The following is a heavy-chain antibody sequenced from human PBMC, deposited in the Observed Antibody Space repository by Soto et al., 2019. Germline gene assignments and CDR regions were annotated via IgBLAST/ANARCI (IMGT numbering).Heavy chain of an antibody. CDR1: GFTFSSYA. Sequence: GGSLRLSCAASGFTFSSYAMTWVRQAPGKGLEWVSTIYGIGGTTYYADSVKGRFTISRDNSKNTLYLQMTSLRADDTAVYYCAKDAHSMTTVTSGGFLFDYWGQGTLVTVSS. J-gene: IGHJ4*02. V-gene: IGHV3-23*01. CDR3: AKDAHSMTTVTSGGFLFDY. D-gene: IGHD4-17*01. CDR2: IYGIGGTT.